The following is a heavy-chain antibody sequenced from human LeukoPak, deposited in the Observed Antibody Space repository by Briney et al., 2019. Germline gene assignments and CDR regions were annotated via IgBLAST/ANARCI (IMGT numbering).Heavy chain of an antibody. D-gene: IGHD1-14*01. CDR1: GFTFDDYA. V-gene: IGHV3-9*01. J-gene: IGHJ4*02. CDR2: ISWNSGSI. CDR3: AKDIATGNRLYYFDY. Sequence: AGGSLRLSCAASGFTFDDYAMHWVRQAPGKGLEWVSGISWNSGSIGYADSVKGRFTISRDNAKNSLHLQMNSLRAEDTALYYCAKDIATGNRLYYFDYWGQGTLVTVSS.